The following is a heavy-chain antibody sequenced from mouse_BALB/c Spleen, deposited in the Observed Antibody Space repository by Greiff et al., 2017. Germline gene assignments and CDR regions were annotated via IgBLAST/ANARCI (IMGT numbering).Heavy chain of an antibody. CDR1: GFTFTDYY. V-gene: IGHV7-3*02. Sequence: EVMLVESGGGLVQPGGSLRLSCATSGFTFTDYYMSWVRQPPGKALEWLGFIRNKANGYTTEYSASVKGRFTISRDNSQSILYLQMNTLRAEDSATYYCARARYFDYWGQGTTLTVSS. CDR2: IRNKANGYTT. D-gene: IGHD3-1*01. J-gene: IGHJ2*01. CDR3: ARARYFDY.